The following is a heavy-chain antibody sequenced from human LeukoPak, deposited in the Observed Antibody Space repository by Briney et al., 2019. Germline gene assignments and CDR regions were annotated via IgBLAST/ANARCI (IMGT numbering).Heavy chain of an antibody. CDR2: IIPIFGTA. CDR1: GGTFSSYA. Sequence: ASVKVSFKASGGTFSSYAISWVRQAPGQGLEWMGGIIPIFGTANYAQKFQGRVTITADESTSTAYMELSSLRSEDTAVYYCAGLGTYYYGSGSYYMAFDYWGQGTLVTVSS. D-gene: IGHD3-10*01. V-gene: IGHV1-69*13. CDR3: AGLGTYYYGSGSYYMAFDY. J-gene: IGHJ4*02.